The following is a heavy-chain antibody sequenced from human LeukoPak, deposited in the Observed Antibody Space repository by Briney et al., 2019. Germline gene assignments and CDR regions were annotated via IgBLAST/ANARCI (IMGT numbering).Heavy chain of an antibody. V-gene: IGHV3-23*01. Sequence: GGSLRLSCEASGFTFGRSAVTWVRQTPGKGLEWFSSISSSGNTYYADSVKGRFTISRDNSKNLVNLQMNSLRAEDTAIYYCVKGRMSEDGLDFWGQGSLVTVSS. CDR3: VKGRMSEDGLDF. J-gene: IGHJ4*02. CDR1: GFTFGRSA. D-gene: IGHD5-24*01. CDR2: ISSSGNT.